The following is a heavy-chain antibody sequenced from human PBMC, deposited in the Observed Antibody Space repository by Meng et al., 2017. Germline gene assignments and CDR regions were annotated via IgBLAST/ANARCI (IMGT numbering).Heavy chain of an antibody. V-gene: IGHV3-21*01. Sequence: GESLKISCAASGFTFSSYSMNWVRQAPGTGLEWVSSISSSSYIYYAGSVKGRFTISRDNAKNSLYLQMNSLRAEDTAVYYCARVGWFGELLRAHDAFDIWGQGTMVTVSS. D-gene: IGHD3-10*01. J-gene: IGHJ3*02. CDR3: ARVGWFGELLRAHDAFDI. CDR2: ISSSSYI. CDR1: GFTFSSYS.